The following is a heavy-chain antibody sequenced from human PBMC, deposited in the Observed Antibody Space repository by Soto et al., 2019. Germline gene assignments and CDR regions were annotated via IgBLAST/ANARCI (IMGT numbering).Heavy chain of an antibody. D-gene: IGHD5-18*01. Sequence: GGSLRLSCAASGFSFSSYGMHWVRQAPGKGLEWVAMTRQDGSGKHYADSVKGRFTISRDSAKNSMYLQMNSLTVEDTAMYYCASLDTAMIKTAGYWGQGTQVTVSS. J-gene: IGHJ4*02. CDR1: GFSFSSYG. CDR3: ASLDTAMIKTAGY. V-gene: IGHV3-7*01. CDR2: TRQDGSGK.